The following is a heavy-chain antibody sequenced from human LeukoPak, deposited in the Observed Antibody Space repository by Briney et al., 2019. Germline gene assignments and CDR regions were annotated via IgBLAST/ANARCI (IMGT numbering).Heavy chain of an antibody. CDR3: AKAYGYCTTTSCSHEEFDY. V-gene: IGHV3-30*18. J-gene: IGHJ4*02. Sequence: PGRSLRLSCAASGFTFSNYGMHWVRQAPGEGLEWVAVISYDGSNKYYADSVKGRFAISRDNSKNTLYLQMNSLRAEDTAVYYCAKAYGYCTTTSCSHEEFDYWGQGTLVTVSS. D-gene: IGHD2-2*01. CDR2: ISYDGSNK. CDR1: GFTFSNYG.